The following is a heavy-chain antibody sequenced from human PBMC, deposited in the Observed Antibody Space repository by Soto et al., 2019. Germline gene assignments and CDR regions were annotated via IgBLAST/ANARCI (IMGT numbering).Heavy chain of an antibody. V-gene: IGHV3-48*01. J-gene: IGHJ6*03. Sequence: EVQLVESGGGLVQPGGSLRLSCAASGFTFSSYSMNWVRQAPGKGLEWVSYISSSSSTIYYADSVKGRFTISRDNAKNSLYLQMNSLRAEDTAVYYCARVRDFWSGYFYYYYMDVWGKGTTVTVSS. CDR3: ARVRDFWSGYFYYYYMDV. CDR2: ISSSSSTI. CDR1: GFTFSSYS. D-gene: IGHD3-3*01.